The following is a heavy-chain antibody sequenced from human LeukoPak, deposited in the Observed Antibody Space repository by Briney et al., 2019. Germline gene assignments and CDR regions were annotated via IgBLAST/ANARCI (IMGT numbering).Heavy chain of an antibody. Sequence: GGSLRLSCAASGFTFSDYGMDWVRQAPGKGLEWVSYISSTRTSISYADSVKGRFTISRDNAMNSLYLQMNSLRAEDTAVYYCARSNSSTSYKITFDYWGQGTLVTVSS. J-gene: IGHJ4*02. V-gene: IGHV3-48*01. CDR2: ISSTRTSI. CDR3: ARSNSSTSYKITFDY. D-gene: IGHD2-2*01. CDR1: GFTFSDYG.